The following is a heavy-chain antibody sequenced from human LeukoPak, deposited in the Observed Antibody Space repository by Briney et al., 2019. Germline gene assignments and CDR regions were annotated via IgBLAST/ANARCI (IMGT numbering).Heavy chain of an antibody. CDR2: IIPIFGTA. CDR3: ARDPLNSSGYYNFDY. J-gene: IGHJ4*02. D-gene: IGHD3-22*01. V-gene: IGHV1-69*06. Sequence: SVKVSCKASGGTFSSYAISWVRQAPGQGLEWMGGIIPIFGTANYAQKFQGRVTITADKSTSTAYMELSSLRSEDTAVYYCARDPLNSSGYYNFDYWGQGTLVTVSS. CDR1: GGTFSSYA.